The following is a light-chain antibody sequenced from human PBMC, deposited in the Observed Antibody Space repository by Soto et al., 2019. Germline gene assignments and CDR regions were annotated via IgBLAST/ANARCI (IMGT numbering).Light chain of an antibody. V-gene: IGKV3-20*01. Sequence: EIVFTQSPGTLSLSPGERATLSCRASQSIGSSYLAWCQQKPGQAPRLLIYGASSRATGIPDRFSGSGSGTDFTLTISRLESEDFAVYYCQRYDDSVTFGQGTRLEIK. CDR3: QRYDDSVT. CDR1: QSIGSSY. J-gene: IGKJ5*01. CDR2: GAS.